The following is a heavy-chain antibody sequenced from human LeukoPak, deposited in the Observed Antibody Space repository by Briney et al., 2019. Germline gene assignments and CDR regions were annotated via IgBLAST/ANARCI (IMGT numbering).Heavy chain of an antibody. J-gene: IGHJ4*02. Sequence: GGSLRLSCAASGFTVSTNYMTWVRQAPGKGLEWVSTISSSGTYIFYADSVKGRFTISRDNPKNTLYLQMNSLRAEDTAVYYCANKGVPTTDIVAQYYFDYWGQGTLVTVSS. D-gene: IGHD5-12*01. V-gene: IGHV3-21*04. CDR2: ISSSGTYI. CDR3: ANKGVPTTDIVAQYYFDY. CDR1: GFTVSTNY.